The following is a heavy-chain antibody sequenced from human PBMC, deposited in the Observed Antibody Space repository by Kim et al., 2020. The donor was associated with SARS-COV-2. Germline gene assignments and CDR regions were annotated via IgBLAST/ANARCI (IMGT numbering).Heavy chain of an antibody. Sequence: SETLSLTCTVSGGSVSSGSYYWSWIRQPPGKGLEWIGYIYYSGSTNYNPSLKSRVTISVDTSKNQFSLKLSSVTAADTAVYYCARVRRLGYCSSTSCLDAFDIWGQGTMVTVSS. CDR3: ARVRRLGYCSSTSCLDAFDI. V-gene: IGHV4-61*01. CDR1: GGSVSSGSYY. J-gene: IGHJ3*02. D-gene: IGHD2-2*01. CDR2: IYYSGST.